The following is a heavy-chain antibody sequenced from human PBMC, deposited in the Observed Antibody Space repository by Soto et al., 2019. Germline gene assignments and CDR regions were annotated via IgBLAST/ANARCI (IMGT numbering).Heavy chain of an antibody. CDR3: ARGWGIAAPGPNWFDP. Sequence: ASVKVSCKASGYTFTSYDINWVRQATGQGLEWMGWMNPNSGNTGYAQKFQGGVTMTRNTSISTAYMELSRLRSDDTAVYYCARGWGIAAPGPNWFDPWGQGTLVTVSS. D-gene: IGHD6-13*01. V-gene: IGHV1-8*01. CDR1: GYTFTSYD. CDR2: MNPNSGNT. J-gene: IGHJ5*02.